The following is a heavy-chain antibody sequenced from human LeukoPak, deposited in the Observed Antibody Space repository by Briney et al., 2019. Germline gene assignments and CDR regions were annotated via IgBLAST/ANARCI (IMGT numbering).Heavy chain of an antibody. CDR1: GFTFSSYG. CDR3: AKDLVGYQLSMNWFDP. V-gene: IGHV3-30*02. CDR2: IRYDGSNK. D-gene: IGHD2-2*01. Sequence: AGGSLRLSCAASGFTFSSYGMHWARQAPGKGLEWVAFIRYDGSNKYYADSVKGRFTISRDNSKNTLYLQMNSLRAEDTAVYYCAKDLVGYQLSMNWFDPWGQGTLVTVSS. J-gene: IGHJ5*02.